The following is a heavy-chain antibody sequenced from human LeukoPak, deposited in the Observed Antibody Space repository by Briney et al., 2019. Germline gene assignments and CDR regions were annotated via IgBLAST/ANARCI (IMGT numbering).Heavy chain of an antibody. Sequence: GESLKISCKGSGHSFTSYWIGWVRQMPGKGLEWMGIIYPGDSDIRYSPSFQGQVTISADKSISTAYLHWRGLKASDTAMYYCVRHNNYALDYWGQGTLVIVSS. D-gene: IGHD3-16*01. V-gene: IGHV5-51*01. CDR2: IYPGDSDI. CDR3: VRHNNYALDY. CDR1: GHSFTSYW. J-gene: IGHJ4*02.